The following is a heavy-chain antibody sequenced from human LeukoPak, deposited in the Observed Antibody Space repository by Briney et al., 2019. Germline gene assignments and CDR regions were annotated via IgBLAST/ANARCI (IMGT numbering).Heavy chain of an antibody. CDR2: ISYDGTKI. D-gene: IGHD6-6*01. CDR1: GFNSNNHA. J-gene: IGHJ4*02. CDR3: AREAEFSSSPTFDS. Sequence: GGAPRLSSAASGFNSNNHALHSVRQAPGKGLEWVSLISYDGTKIYYADSVKGRFTVSRDKSSNTVQLQMNSLRPEDTGIYYCAREAEFSSSPTFDSWGQGVLVTVSS. V-gene: IGHV3-30*04.